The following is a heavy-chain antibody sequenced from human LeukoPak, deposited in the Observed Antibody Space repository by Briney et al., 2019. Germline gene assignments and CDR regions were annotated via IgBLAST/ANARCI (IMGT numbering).Heavy chain of an antibody. CDR2: NSAYNGNT. D-gene: IGHD6-19*01. Sequence: GASVKVSCKASGYTFTSYGISWVRQAPGQGLEWMGWNSAYNGNTNYAQKLQGRVTMTTDTSTSTAYMELRSLRSDDTAVYYCASTSSGWHDPGLWGRGTLVTVSS. CDR3: ASTSSGWHDPGL. CDR1: GYTFTSYG. V-gene: IGHV1-18*01. J-gene: IGHJ2*01.